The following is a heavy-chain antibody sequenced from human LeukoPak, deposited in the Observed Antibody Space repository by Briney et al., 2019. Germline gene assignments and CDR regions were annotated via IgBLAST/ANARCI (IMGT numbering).Heavy chain of an antibody. Sequence: SETLSLTCAVYGGSFSGYYWSWIRQHPGKGLEWIGYIYYSGSTYYNPSLKSRVTISVDTSKNQFSLKLSSVTAADTAVYYCARCPYYYDSSGYLFDYWGQGTLVTVSS. CDR2: IYYSGST. D-gene: IGHD3-22*01. CDR3: ARCPYYYDSSGYLFDY. CDR1: GGSFSGYY. V-gene: IGHV4-31*11. J-gene: IGHJ4*02.